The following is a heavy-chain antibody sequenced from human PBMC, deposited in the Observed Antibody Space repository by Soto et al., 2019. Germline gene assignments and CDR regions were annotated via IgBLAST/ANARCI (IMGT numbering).Heavy chain of an antibody. V-gene: IGHV3-30*14. Sequence: QVQLVESGGGVVQPGRSLRLSCAASGFTFSSYAMHWVRRAPGKGLEWVAAVSHDGKSGFYADSVSGRFTVSRDNSNNLVYLQMNRLRREDTSLFYCARLEKFNGGWSWGQGTAVTVSS. CDR2: VSHDGKSG. J-gene: IGHJ4*02. CDR1: GFTFSSYA. D-gene: IGHD6-19*01. CDR3: ARLEKFNGGWS.